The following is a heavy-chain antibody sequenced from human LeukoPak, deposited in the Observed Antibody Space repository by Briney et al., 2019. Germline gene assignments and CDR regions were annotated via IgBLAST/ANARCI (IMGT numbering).Heavy chain of an antibody. CDR2: ISSSSSYI. J-gene: IGHJ4*02. CDR1: GITFNSYG. Sequence: PGGSLRLSCAASGITFNSYGMHWVRQAPRKGLEGVSSISSSSSYIYYADSVKGRFTISRDNAKNSLYLQMNSLRAEDTAVYYCARDYGPGGVDYWGQGTLVTVSS. D-gene: IGHD2-8*02. V-gene: IGHV3-21*01. CDR3: ARDYGPGGVDY.